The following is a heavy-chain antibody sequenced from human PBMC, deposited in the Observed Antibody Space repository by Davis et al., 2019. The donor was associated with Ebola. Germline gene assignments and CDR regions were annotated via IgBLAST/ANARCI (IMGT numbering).Heavy chain of an antibody. J-gene: IGHJ4*02. CDR1: GGSFSGYY. Sequence: PSETLSLTCAVYGGSFSGYYWSWIRQPPGKGLEWIGEINHSGSTNYNPSLKSRVTISVDTSKNQFSLKLSSVTAADTAVYYCARGKLVVGYCSSTSCYSFDYWGQGTLVTVSS. CDR3: ARGKLVVGYCSSTSCYSFDY. CDR2: INHSGST. D-gene: IGHD2-2*01. V-gene: IGHV4-34*01.